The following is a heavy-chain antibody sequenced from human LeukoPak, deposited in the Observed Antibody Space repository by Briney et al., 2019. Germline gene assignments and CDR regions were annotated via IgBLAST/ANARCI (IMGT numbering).Heavy chain of an antibody. V-gene: IGHV3-64D*09. CDR1: GFTFSRHA. D-gene: IGHD1-26*01. J-gene: IGHJ4*02. Sequence: GGSLRLSCSASGFTFSRHAMHWVRQAPGKGLEYVSGINDNGGRTHYGDSVKGRFSISRDNSKNTLHLQMSTLRAEDTALYYCVKDVGGSYAFDYWGQGILVTVAS. CDR2: INDNGGRT. CDR3: VKDVGGSYAFDY.